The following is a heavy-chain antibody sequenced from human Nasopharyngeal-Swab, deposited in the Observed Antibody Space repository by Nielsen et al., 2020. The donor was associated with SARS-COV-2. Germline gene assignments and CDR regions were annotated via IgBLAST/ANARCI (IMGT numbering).Heavy chain of an antibody. J-gene: IGHJ4*02. CDR3: ASQIAARFDY. D-gene: IGHD6-6*01. CDR2: IYYGGST. V-gene: IGHV4-59*12. Sequence: WIRQPPGKGLEWIGYIYYGGSTNYNPSLKSRVSISVDTSKNQFSLKLSSVTAADTAVYYCASQIAARFDYWGQGTLVTVSS.